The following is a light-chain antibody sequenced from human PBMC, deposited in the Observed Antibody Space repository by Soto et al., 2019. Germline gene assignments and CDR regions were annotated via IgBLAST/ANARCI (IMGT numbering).Light chain of an antibody. CDR3: QQYNGCPPL. CDR2: GAS. CDR1: QSLSSN. V-gene: IGKV3-15*01. Sequence: ERVMTQSPATLSVSPGERATLSCRASQSLSSNLAWYQQKPGQAPRLLIYGASTRATSIPARFSGSGSGTEFTLTISSLQSEDFAVYSCQQYNGCPPLFGPGTKVDIK. J-gene: IGKJ3*01.